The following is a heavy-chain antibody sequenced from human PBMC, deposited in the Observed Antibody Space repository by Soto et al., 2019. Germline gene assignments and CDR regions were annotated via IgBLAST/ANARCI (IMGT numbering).Heavy chain of an antibody. CDR3: TTRGDASKTGY. Sequence: SYSVVGGKSVSPRDSWSCIRQYPGKGLEWIGFIHYSGTTYYNPSLKSRVAISVDTSRNDFSLRLSSVTAADTAVYYCTTRGDASKTGYWVQRTLVIVFS. D-gene: IGHD1-1*01. CDR1: GGKSVSPRDS. V-gene: IGHV4-31*03. J-gene: IGHJ4*02. CDR2: IHYSGTT.